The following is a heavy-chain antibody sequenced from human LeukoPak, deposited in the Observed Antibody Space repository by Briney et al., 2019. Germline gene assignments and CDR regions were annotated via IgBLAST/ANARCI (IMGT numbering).Heavy chain of an antibody. CDR1: GFTVSNNY. CDR2: IYRDDTT. V-gene: IGHV3-53*01. J-gene: IGHJ4*02. Sequence: GGSLRLSCAASGFTVSNNYMSWVRQAPGKGPAWVSVIYRDDTTYYADSVKGRFTISRDNSKDTLYLQMSSLRAEDTAVYYYATAAYDSGSYIVNHDYWGQGTLVTVSS. D-gene: IGHD3-22*01. CDR3: ATAAYDSGSYIVNHDY.